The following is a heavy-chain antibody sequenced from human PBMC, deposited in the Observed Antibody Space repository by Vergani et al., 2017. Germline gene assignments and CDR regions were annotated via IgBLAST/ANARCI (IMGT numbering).Heavy chain of an antibody. CDR1: GGSISSGSYY. J-gene: IGHJ4*02. Sequence: QVQLQESGPGLVKPSQTLSLTCTVSGGSISSGSYYWSWIRQPAGKGLEWIGRIYTSGSTNYNPSLKSRVTMSVDTSKNQFSLKLSSVTAADTAVYYCASTNPGIAAASYAAWGVYWGQGTLVTVSS. CDR2: IYTSGST. CDR3: ASTNPGIAAASYAAWGVY. D-gene: IGHD6-13*01. V-gene: IGHV4-61*02.